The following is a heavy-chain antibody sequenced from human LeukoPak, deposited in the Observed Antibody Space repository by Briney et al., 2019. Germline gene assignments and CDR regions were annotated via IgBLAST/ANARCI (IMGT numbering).Heavy chain of an antibody. CDR2: INWNGGST. D-gene: IGHD1-1*01. CDR3: ARSSHNNYWYFDY. J-gene: IGHJ4*02. V-gene: IGHV3-20*04. CDR1: GFIFGDYG. Sequence: GESLTLSCSASGFIFGDYGMSWVRQAPGKGLEWVAGINWNGGSTGYADSVKGRFTISRDNAKNSLYLQMNSLRAEDTALYYCARSSHNNYWYFDYWGQGTLVTVSS.